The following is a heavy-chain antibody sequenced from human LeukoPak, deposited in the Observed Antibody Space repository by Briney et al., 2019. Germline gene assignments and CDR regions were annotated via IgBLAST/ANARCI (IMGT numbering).Heavy chain of an antibody. J-gene: IGHJ4*02. D-gene: IGHD3-16*01. CDR1: GFTFSTCG. Sequence: GGSLRLSCEASGFTFSTCGMHWVRQAPGKGLEWVAFIHYAGSNKYYADSVKGRFTISRDNSKNTLYLQMNSLRAEDTAVYYCAKDFRWGGDPRWGQGTLVTVSS. CDR2: IHYAGSNK. V-gene: IGHV3-30*02. CDR3: AKDFRWGGDPR.